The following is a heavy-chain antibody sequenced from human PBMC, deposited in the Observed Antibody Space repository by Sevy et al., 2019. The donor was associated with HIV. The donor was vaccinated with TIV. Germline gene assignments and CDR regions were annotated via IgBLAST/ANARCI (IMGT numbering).Heavy chain of an antibody. CDR2: ISSDSGYI. J-gene: IGHJ4*02. Sequence: GGSLRLSCAASGFTFSSYTFNWVRQAPGKGLEWVSSISSDSGYIYKADSVNGRFTISRDNGKNSLYLQMNSLRAEDTAVYYCASVPNIADDGMYYFDYWGQGTLVTVSS. D-gene: IGHD1-20*01. CDR1: GFTFSSYT. CDR3: ASVPNIADDGMYYFDY. V-gene: IGHV3-21*01.